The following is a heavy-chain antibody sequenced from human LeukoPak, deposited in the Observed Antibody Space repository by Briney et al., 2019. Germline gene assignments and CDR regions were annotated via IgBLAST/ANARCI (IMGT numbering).Heavy chain of an antibody. D-gene: IGHD6-13*01. CDR1: GYTFTGYY. V-gene: IGHV1-69*13. J-gene: IGHJ6*03. CDR3: ARADILAAAGKTAYYYYYYMDV. CDR2: IIPIFGTA. Sequence: ASVTVSCKASGYTFTGYYMHWVRQAPGQGLEWMGGIIPIFGTANYAQKFQGRVTITADESTSTAYMELSSLRSEDTAVYYCARADILAAAGKTAYYYYYYMDVWGKGTTVTISS.